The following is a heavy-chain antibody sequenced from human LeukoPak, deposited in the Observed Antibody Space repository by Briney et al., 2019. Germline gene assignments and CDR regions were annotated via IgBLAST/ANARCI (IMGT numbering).Heavy chain of an antibody. CDR1: GGSSA. Sequence: WASVKVSCKASGGSSAISWVRQAPGQGLEWMGRIIPIIGIPNYAQKFQGRVTITADKSTSTVYMDLSSLRYEDTAVYYCARWTSSGSYSGFDHWGQGTLVTVSS. J-gene: IGHJ4*02. V-gene: IGHV1-69*04. D-gene: IGHD1-26*01. CDR3: ARWTSSGSYSGFDH. CDR2: IIPIIGIP.